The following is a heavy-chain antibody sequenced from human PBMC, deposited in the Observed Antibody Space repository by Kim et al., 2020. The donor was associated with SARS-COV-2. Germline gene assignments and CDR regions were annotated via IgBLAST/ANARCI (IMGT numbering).Heavy chain of an antibody. CDR2: TRNKANSYTT. J-gene: IGHJ2*01. Sequence: GGSLRLSCAASGFTFSDHYMDWVRQAPGKGLEWVGRTRNKANSYTTEYAASVKGRFTISRDDSKNSLYLQMNSLKTEDTAVYYCAREGYFDWYFDLWGRGTLVTVYS. CDR3: AREGYFDWYFDL. V-gene: IGHV3-72*01. D-gene: IGHD3-9*01. CDR1: GFTFSDHY.